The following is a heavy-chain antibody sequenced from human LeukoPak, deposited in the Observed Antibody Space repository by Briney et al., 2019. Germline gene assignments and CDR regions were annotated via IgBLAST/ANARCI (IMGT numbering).Heavy chain of an antibody. Sequence: PSDTLSLTCTVSGRSISTHYWSWLRQPPGKGLEWIGYIYYSGNTNYHPSLKSRLTISVDTSNNQFSLKQSSVTDADAAMYYCARPYCSGGSCYRGAFDIWGQGTMVTVSS. D-gene: IGHD2-15*01. CDR3: ARPYCSGGSCYRGAFDI. CDR1: GRSISTHY. V-gene: IGHV4-59*07. J-gene: IGHJ3*02. CDR2: IYYSGNT.